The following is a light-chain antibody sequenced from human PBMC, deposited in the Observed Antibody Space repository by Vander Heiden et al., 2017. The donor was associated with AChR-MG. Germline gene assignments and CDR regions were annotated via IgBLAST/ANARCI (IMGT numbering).Light chain of an antibody. J-gene: IGLJ1*01. CDR3: CSYGDSPYV. CDR1: RNDIGRFKY. CDR2: DVN. V-gene: IGLV2-11*01. Sequence: QSALAQPRSVSGSPGQSVTISCTGTRNDIGRFKYVSWYQQHPGKAPILIIFDVNKRSAGVPDRFSGSKSGNTASLTISGLQIDDEAVYHCCSYGDSPYVFGPGTEVTVL.